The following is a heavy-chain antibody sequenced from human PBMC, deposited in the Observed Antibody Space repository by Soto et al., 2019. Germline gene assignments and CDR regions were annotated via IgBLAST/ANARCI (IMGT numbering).Heavy chain of an antibody. Sequence: SETLSLTCAVSGGSISSGCYSWNWVRQPPGTGLEWIGYIYQIGSTYYNPSLKSRVTISVDRSKNQFSLKLSSVTAADTAVYFCARMNILTGYYFDYWGQGTLVTVSS. CDR1: GGSISSGCYS. CDR2: IYQIGST. J-gene: IGHJ4*02. CDR3: ARMNILTGYYFDY. D-gene: IGHD3-9*01. V-gene: IGHV4-30-2*01.